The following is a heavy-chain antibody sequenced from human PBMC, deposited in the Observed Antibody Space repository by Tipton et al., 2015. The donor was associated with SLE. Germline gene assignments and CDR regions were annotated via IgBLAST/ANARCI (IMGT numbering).Heavy chain of an antibody. CDR2: INQDGSET. Sequence: SLRLSCAASGFTFSTYWMSWVRQAPGKGLEWVANINQDGSETYSVNSVKGRFTISRDNTKNSLYLQMNSLRAEDTAVYYCARDGVAVPGPYFEYRGQGTLVTVSS. CDR1: GFTFSTYW. D-gene: IGHD6-19*01. J-gene: IGHJ4*02. CDR3: ARDGVAVPGPYFEY. V-gene: IGHV3-7*03.